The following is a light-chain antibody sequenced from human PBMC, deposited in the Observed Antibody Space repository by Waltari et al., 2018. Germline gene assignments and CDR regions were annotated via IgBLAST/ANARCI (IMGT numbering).Light chain of an antibody. CDR3: ASWDQSLRGVV. CDR1: TSNLGFNS. Sequence: QSVLSQPPSASASPGQGVTISCSGSTSNLGFNSVFWYQHVPGTAPTLFIFRDSQRPSGVPGRFSGSKSGTSASLAISGLRSEDEADYYCASWDQSLRGVVFGGGTKLTVL. J-gene: IGLJ2*01. CDR2: RDS. V-gene: IGLV1-47*01.